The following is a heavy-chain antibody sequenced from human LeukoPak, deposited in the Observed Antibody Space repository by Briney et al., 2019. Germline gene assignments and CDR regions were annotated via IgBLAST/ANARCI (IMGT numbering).Heavy chain of an antibody. V-gene: IGHV1-2*02. J-gene: IGHJ4*02. CDR3: AREYYDSSGYSRFDY. D-gene: IGHD3-22*01. CDR2: INPNSGGT. Sequence: ASVKVSCKASGYTFTGYYIHWVRQAPGQGLEWMGWINPNSGGTNYAQKFQGRVTMTRDTSISTAYMELSRLRSDDTAVYYCAREYYDSSGYSRFDYWGQATLVTVSS. CDR1: GYTFTGYY.